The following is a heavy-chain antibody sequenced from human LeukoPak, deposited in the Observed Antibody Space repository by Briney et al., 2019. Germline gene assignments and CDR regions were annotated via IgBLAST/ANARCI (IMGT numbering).Heavy chain of an antibody. V-gene: IGHV3-13*01. Sequence: GGSLRLSCAASGFTFSNYEMHWVRLVLGKGLEWVSAIGIAGNTFYAGSVKGRFTISRENAKNSFHLQMNSLGAGDTAVYYCAREGSLSSSDAFDIWGQGTKVTVSS. CDR2: IGIAGNT. D-gene: IGHD6-6*01. J-gene: IGHJ3*02. CDR1: GFTFSNYE. CDR3: AREGSLSSSDAFDI.